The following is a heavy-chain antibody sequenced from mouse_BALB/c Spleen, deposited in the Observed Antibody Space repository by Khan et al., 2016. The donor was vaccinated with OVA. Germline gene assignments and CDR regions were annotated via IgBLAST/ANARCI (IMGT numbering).Heavy chain of an antibody. Sequence: QVQLKQSGPELKKPGETVRISCKASGYTFTTAGIQWVQKMPGKGLKWIGWINTHSGVPKYAEDFKGRFAFSLEISVSTAYLQITNLKNEDTATYVCARGGGAYYRNDGGAMEYWGQGTSVTVSS. CDR2: INTHSGVP. V-gene: IGHV9-4*02. CDR1: GYTFTTAG. D-gene: IGHD2-14*01. CDR3: ARGGGAYYRNDGGAMEY. J-gene: IGHJ4*01.